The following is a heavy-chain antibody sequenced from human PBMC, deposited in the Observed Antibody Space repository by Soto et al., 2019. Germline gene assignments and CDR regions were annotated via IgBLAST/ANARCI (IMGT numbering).Heavy chain of an antibody. V-gene: IGHV3-23*01. CDR2: ISGSGGSP. CDR3: AKDQGYWYFDL. CDR1: GFTFSTNA. J-gene: IGHJ2*01. Sequence: EVQLLESGGNLAQPGGSLILSCVASGFTFSTNAMSWVRQAPGKGLEWVSSISGSGGSPNYADSVKGRFTISRDNSKNTLYLQMNSLRAEDTAVYYCAKDQGYWYFDLWGRGTLVTVSS.